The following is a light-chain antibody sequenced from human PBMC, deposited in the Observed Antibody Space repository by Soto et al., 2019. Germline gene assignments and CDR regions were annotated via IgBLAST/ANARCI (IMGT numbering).Light chain of an antibody. CDR3: QQHADYPIT. CDR2: KXS. CDR1: HNIDNW. J-gene: IGKJ4*01. V-gene: IGKV1-5*03. Sequence: IQMTQSASTLSPSIGDTVTTSXRASHNIDNWLPWFQQRPGXAPNXXXYKXSTLEAGVPSRFSGSASGTEFTLTISSLQPDDFATYYCQQHADYPITFGGGTKVDIK.